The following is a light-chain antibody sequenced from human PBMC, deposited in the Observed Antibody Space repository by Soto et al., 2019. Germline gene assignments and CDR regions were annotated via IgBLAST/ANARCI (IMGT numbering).Light chain of an antibody. V-gene: IGKV1-27*01. CDR3: QKYNSAPRT. J-gene: IGKJ1*01. CDR2: AAS. Sequence: DIQMTQSPSSLSASVGDRVTITCRASQGISNYLAWYQQKPGKVPKLLIYAASTLQSGDPSRFSGSGSGTDFTLTISSLQPEDVPTYYCQKYNSAPRTVGQGTKVEIK. CDR1: QGISNY.